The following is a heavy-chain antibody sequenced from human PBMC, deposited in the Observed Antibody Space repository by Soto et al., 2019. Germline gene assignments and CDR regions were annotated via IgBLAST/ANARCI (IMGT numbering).Heavy chain of an antibody. D-gene: IGHD2-15*01. V-gene: IGHV4-34*01. Sequence: SETLSLTCAVYGGSFSGYYWSWIRQPPGKGLEWIGEINHSGSTNYNPSLKSRVTISVDTSKNQFSLKLSSVTAADTAVYYCARESHCSGGSCYPGGYWGQGTLVTVSS. CDR1: GGSFSGYY. CDR3: ARESHCSGGSCYPGGY. J-gene: IGHJ4*02. CDR2: INHSGST.